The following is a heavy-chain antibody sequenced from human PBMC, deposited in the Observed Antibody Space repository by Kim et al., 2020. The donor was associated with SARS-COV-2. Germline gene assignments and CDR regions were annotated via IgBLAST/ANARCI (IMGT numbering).Heavy chain of an antibody. Sequence: SVKVSCKASLYTFTPPPLPRVRQATAQGLESMGWMNPNPGYTGYSQKFQARVTMTRNTSISTAYMELSSLRSDDTAGDYCVRVGFLEGDTAMDPDYWGQGTLVTVSS. J-gene: IGHJ4*02. CDR3: VRVGFLEGDTAMDPDY. V-gene: IGHV1-8*02. CDR2: MNPNPGYT. CDR1: LYTFTPPP. D-gene: IGHD5-18*01.